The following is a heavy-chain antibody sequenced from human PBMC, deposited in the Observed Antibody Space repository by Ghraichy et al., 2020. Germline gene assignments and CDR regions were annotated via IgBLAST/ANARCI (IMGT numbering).Heavy chain of an antibody. V-gene: IGHV1-24*01. J-gene: IGHJ4*02. CDR3: ATSPPMAVAEAFDY. D-gene: IGHD6-19*01. Sequence: ASVKVSCKVSGYTLTELAMHWVRQAPGKGLEWMGGFDPEDGETIYAQKFQGRVTMTEDTSTDTAYMELSSLRSEDTAVYYCATSPPMAVAEAFDYWGQGTLVTVSS. CDR2: FDPEDGET. CDR1: GYTLTELA.